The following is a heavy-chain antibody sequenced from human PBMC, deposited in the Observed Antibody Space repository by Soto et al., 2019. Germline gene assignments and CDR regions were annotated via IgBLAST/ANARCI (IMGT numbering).Heavy chain of an antibody. CDR3: ARDGGLAEDGMDV. CDR2: IYSGGST. V-gene: IGHV3-53*02. Sequence: EMQLVETGGDLIQPGGPLRLSCAASGFTVSGNYMSWVRQAPGKGLEWVSVIYSGGSTYYADSVKGRFTISRDNSKNTLYLQMNSLRADDTAVYYCARDGGLAEDGMDVWGQGTTVTVSS. CDR1: GFTVSGNY. D-gene: IGHD3-10*01. J-gene: IGHJ6*02.